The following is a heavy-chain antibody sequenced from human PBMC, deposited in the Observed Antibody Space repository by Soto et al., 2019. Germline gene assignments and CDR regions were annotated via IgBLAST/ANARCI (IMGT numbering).Heavy chain of an antibody. CDR1: GFTFSGYE. V-gene: IGHV3-48*03. Sequence: GGSLRLSCAASGFTFSGYEMNWVRQAPGKGLEWVSYISGSGSTIYYADSVKGRFTIARDNAKDSLYLQMNSLRAEDTAVYYCAREDSIIIPAVSDFWGQGTLVTVSS. D-gene: IGHD2-2*01. J-gene: IGHJ4*02. CDR3: AREDSIIIPAVSDF. CDR2: ISGSGSTI.